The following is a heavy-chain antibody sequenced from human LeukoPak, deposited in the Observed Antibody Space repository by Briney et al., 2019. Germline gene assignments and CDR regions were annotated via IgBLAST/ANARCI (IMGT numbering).Heavy chain of an antibody. CDR3: AREVQDYYDSSGLFDP. D-gene: IGHD3-22*01. CDR2: IYSGGST. V-gene: IGHV3-66*01. Sequence: GGSLRLSCAASGFTVSSNYMSWVRQAPGKGLEWVSVIYSGGSTYYADSVKGRFTISRDNSKNTLYLQMNSLRAEDTAVYYCAREVQDYYDSSGLFDPWGQGTLVTVSS. CDR1: GFTVSSNY. J-gene: IGHJ5*02.